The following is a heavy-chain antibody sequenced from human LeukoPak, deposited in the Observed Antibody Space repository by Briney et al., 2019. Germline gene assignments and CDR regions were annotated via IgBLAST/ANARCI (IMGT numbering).Heavy chain of an antibody. CDR2: MNPNSGNT. Sequence: GASVKVSCKASGYTFTSYDINWVRQATGQGLEWLGWMNPNSGNTGYAQKFQGRVTMTRNTSINTAYMELSSLRSEDTAVYYCARGDHSYGYESDYWGQGTLVTVSS. CDR3: ARGDHSYGYESDY. D-gene: IGHD5-18*01. CDR1: GYTFTSYD. V-gene: IGHV1-8*01. J-gene: IGHJ4*02.